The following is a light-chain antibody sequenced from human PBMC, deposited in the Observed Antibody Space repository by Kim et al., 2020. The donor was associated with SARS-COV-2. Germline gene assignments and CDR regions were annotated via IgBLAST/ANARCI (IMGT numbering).Light chain of an antibody. CDR1: GSDIGAYNY. CDR3: ASYTRSGTFYV. CDR2: DVT. Sequence: QSALTQPASVSGSPGQSITLSCTGSGSDIGAYNYVSWYQHHPGKAPQLMIYDVTKRPSGLSARFSGSKSGNTASLTISGLQAEDEADYYCASYTRSGTFYVFGPGTKVTVL. V-gene: IGLV2-14*03. J-gene: IGLJ1*01.